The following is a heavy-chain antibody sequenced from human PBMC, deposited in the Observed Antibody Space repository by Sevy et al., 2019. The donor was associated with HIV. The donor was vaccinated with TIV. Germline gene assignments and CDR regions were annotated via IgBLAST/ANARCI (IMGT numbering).Heavy chain of an antibody. D-gene: IGHD4-17*01. Sequence: SETLSLTCTVSGGSISSSSYYWGWIRQRPGKGLEWSVNIYYSGSAYYNPSLNSRVTISVVTSKNQFSLKLTSVTAADTAVYYCAGFEYGDYTNLFDPWGQGTLVTVSS. CDR2: IYYSGSA. CDR1: GGSISSSSYY. V-gene: IGHV4-39*01. J-gene: IGHJ5*02. CDR3: AGFEYGDYTNLFDP.